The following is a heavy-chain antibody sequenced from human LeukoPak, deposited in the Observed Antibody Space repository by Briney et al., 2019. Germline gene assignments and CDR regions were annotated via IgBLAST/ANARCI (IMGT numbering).Heavy chain of an antibody. CDR2: INPSGSST. Sequence: ASVKVSCKASGYTFTGYYMHWVRQAPGQGLEWMGLINPSGSSTIYTQKFQGRVTMTRDMSTSTDYMELSSLRSEDTAVYYCARDNSVGDYAWWFDPWGQGTLVTVSS. V-gene: IGHV1-46*01. CDR3: ARDNSVGDYAWWFDP. J-gene: IGHJ5*02. D-gene: IGHD1-26*01. CDR1: GYTFTGYY.